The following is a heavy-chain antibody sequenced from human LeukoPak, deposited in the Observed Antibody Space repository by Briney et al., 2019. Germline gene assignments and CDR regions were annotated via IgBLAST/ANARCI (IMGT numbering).Heavy chain of an antibody. CDR1: GFTFSDYY. V-gene: IGHV3-11*06. J-gene: IGHJ4*02. Sequence: GGSLRLSCAASGFTFSDYYMNWIRQAPGKGLEWVSYISTSSSNTNYADSLKGRFTTSRDNAKNSLYLQMNSLRAEDTAVYYCAREPNYCSGGTCYDSWGQGTLVTVSS. CDR2: ISTSSSNT. D-gene: IGHD2-15*01. CDR3: AREPNYCSGGTCYDS.